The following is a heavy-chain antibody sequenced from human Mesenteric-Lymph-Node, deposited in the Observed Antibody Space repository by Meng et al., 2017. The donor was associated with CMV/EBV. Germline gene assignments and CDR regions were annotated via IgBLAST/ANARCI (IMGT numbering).Heavy chain of an antibody. CDR1: GYSFTSYW. CDR2: IYPGDSDT. Sequence: GESLKISCQGSGYSFTSYWIAWVRQMPGKGLEWMGIIYPGDSDTKYSPSFRGQVTISRDNAKNSLYLQMNSLRAEDTAVYYCARPYYYDSSGIDYWGQGTLVTVSS. J-gene: IGHJ4*02. V-gene: IGHV5-51*01. CDR3: ARPYYYDSSGIDY. D-gene: IGHD3-22*01.